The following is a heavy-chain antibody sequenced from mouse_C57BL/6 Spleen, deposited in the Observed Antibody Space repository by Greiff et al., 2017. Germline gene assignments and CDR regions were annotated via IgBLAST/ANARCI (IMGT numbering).Heavy chain of an antibody. Sequence: VQRVESGPELVKPGASVKISCKASGYAFSSSWMNWVKQRPGKGLEWIGRIYPGDGDTNYNGKFKGKATLTADKSSSTAYMQLSSLTSEDSAVYFCARTITTVVEEYFDVWGTGTTVTVSS. CDR2: IYPGDGDT. CDR3: ARTITTVVEEYFDV. J-gene: IGHJ1*03. D-gene: IGHD1-1*01. V-gene: IGHV1-82*01. CDR1: GYAFSSSW.